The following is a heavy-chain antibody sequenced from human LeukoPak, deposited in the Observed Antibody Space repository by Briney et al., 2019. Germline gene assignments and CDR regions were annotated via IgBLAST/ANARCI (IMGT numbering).Heavy chain of an antibody. CDR1: GDSVSSGSYS. Sequence: PSETLSLTCTVSGDSVSSGSYSWSWIRQPPGKGLEWIGYIFYRGSTSYNPPLKSRLTISADSSKNQFSLRLSSVTAADTAVYYCARARNYYYYLDVWGQGTTVTVSS. CDR2: IFYRGST. CDR3: ARARNYYYYLDV. J-gene: IGHJ6*02. V-gene: IGHV4-61*01. D-gene: IGHD1-14*01.